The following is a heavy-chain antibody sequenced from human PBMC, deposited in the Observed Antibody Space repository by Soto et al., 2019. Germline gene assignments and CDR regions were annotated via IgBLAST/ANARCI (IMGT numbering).Heavy chain of an antibody. CDR3: ARLGLGELSDDAFDI. CDR1: GFTFSSYG. Sequence: GGSLRLSCAASGFTFSSYGMHWVRQAPGKGLEWVAVIWYDGSNKYYADSVKGRFTISRDNSKNTLYLQMNSLRAEDTAVYYCARLGLGELSDDAFDIWGQGTMVTVSS. V-gene: IGHV3-33*01. J-gene: IGHJ3*02. CDR2: IWYDGSNK. D-gene: IGHD3-16*02.